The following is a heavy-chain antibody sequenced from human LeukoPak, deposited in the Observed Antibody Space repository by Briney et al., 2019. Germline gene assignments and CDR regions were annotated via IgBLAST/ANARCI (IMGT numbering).Heavy chain of an antibody. D-gene: IGHD5-18*01. CDR1: GGSISSYY. J-gene: IGHJ4*02. CDR2: IYYSGST. Sequence: SETLSLTCTVSGGSISSYYWSWTRQPPGKGLEWIGYIYYSGSTNYNPSLKSRVTISVDTSKNQFSLKLSSVTAADTAVYYCAGTGSSGYSYGFQFDYWGQGTLVTVSS. V-gene: IGHV4-59*08. CDR3: AGTGSSGYSYGFQFDY.